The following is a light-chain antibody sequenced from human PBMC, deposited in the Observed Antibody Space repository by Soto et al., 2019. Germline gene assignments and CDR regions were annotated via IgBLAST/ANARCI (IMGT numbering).Light chain of an antibody. Sequence: EIVLTQSPGILSLSPGERATLSCRASQSVRSTYLAWYQQEPGQAPRLLIHGASSRATGIPDRFSGSGSGTDFTLTISRLEPEDFAVYYCQYYSSSLSITFGQGTRLEIK. CDR2: GAS. CDR1: QSVRSTY. V-gene: IGKV3-20*01. CDR3: QYYSSSLSIT. J-gene: IGKJ5*01.